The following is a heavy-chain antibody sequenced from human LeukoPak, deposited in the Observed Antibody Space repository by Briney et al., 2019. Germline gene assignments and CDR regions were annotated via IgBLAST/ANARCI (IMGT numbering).Heavy chain of an antibody. Sequence: ASVKVSCKASGYTFTGYYMHWVRQAPGQGLQWMGWINPKSGGTNYAQKFQGRVTMTRDTSISTAYMELSRLRSDDTAVYYCARGKTMVYCGGDCYRFDNWGQGTLVTVSS. CDR2: INPKSGGT. CDR1: GYTFTGYY. J-gene: IGHJ4*02. D-gene: IGHD2-21*02. CDR3: ARGKTMVYCGGDCYRFDN. V-gene: IGHV1-2*02.